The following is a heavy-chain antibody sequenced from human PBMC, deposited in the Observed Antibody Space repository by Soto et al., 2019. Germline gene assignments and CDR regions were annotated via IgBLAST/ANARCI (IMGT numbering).Heavy chain of an antibody. CDR2: IKSKTDGGTT. J-gene: IGHJ1*01. Sequence: GGSLRLSCAASGFTFSNAWMSWVRQAPGKGLEWVGRIKSKTDGGTTDYAAPVKGRFTISRDDSKNTLYLQMNSLKTEDTAVYYCTTLPLAVAGPRQIQHWGQGTLVTVSS. V-gene: IGHV3-15*01. CDR1: GFTFSNAW. D-gene: IGHD6-19*01. CDR3: TTLPLAVAGPRQIQH.